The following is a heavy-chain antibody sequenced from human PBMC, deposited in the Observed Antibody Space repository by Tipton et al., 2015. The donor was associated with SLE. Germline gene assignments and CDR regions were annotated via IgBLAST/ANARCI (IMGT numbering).Heavy chain of an antibody. CDR1: GFTYSSYS. V-gene: IGHV3-48*01. CDR3: ARAELDAFNI. Sequence: SLRLSCAASGFTYSSYSMNWVCQAPGKGLEWVSYISSSSSTIYYADAVKGRFTISRDNAKNSLYLQMNSLRAEDTTVYYCARAELDAFNIWGQGTMVTVSS. CDR2: ISSSSSTI. D-gene: IGHD1-26*01. J-gene: IGHJ3*02.